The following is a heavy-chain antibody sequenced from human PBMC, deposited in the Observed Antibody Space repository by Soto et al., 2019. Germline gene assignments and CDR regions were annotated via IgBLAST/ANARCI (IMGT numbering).Heavy chain of an antibody. CDR2: IFYSGST. CDR3: AGTAHCTSTSCYSGWFDP. J-gene: IGHJ5*02. CDR1: GGSISSSPYY. D-gene: IGHD2-2*01. Sequence: SETLSLTCTVSGGSISSSPYYWGWVRQPPGKGLEYIASIFYSGSTYYNPSLKSRVTIPVDTSKNQFSLKLSSVTAADTAVYYCAGTAHCTSTSCYSGWFDPWGQGTLVTVSS. V-gene: IGHV4-39*01.